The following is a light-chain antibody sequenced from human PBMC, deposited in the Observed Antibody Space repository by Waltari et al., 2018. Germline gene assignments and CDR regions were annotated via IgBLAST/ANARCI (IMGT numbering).Light chain of an antibody. Sequence: DIVMTQSTDSLAASMGERATINCKSSQIVLYSTNNQNYLSWYQQKPGQPPKLLIYWASIRESGVPDRFSGSGSGTDFTLTISPLQPEDVAVYYCQQYSDTPLTFGGGTKVEIK. CDR2: WAS. J-gene: IGKJ4*01. V-gene: IGKV4-1*01. CDR1: QIVLYSTNNQNY. CDR3: QQYSDTPLT.